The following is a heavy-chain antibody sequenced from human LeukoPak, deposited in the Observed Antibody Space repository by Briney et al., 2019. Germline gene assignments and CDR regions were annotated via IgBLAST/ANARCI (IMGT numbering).Heavy chain of an antibody. Sequence: PGGSLRLSCAASGFTFSSYWMHWVRQAPGKGLVWVSRTNSDGSSTSYADSVKGRFTISRDNAKNTLYLQMNSLRAEDTAVYYCAREITMVRGVIPKNYGMDVWGKGTTVTVSS. CDR3: AREITMVRGVIPKNYGMDV. J-gene: IGHJ6*04. CDR1: GFTFSSYW. CDR2: TNSDGSST. D-gene: IGHD3-10*01. V-gene: IGHV3-74*01.